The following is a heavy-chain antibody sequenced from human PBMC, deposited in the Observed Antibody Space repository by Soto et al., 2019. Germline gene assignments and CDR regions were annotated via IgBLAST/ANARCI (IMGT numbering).Heavy chain of an antibody. CDR3: TTGRFSSSLYFDS. D-gene: IGHD6-6*01. Sequence: EVQLVESGGGLVKPGGTLRVSCAASGITFSNVWMTWVRQAPGKGLEWVGRIKSKTDGGTTDYGAPERGRFKISRDDSKNTLYLQMNCQKTEDTAVYYCTTGRFSSSLYFDSWGQGTLVTVSS. CDR1: GITFSNVW. J-gene: IGHJ4*02. CDR2: IKSKTDGGTT. V-gene: IGHV3-15*01.